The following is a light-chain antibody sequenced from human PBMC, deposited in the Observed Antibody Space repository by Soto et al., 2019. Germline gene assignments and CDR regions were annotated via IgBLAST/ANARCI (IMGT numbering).Light chain of an antibody. CDR1: QSIRNW. CDR3: QQYNSYWT. CDR2: DAS. Sequence: DIQMTQSPSTLSASVGDRVTITCRASQSIRNWLAWYQQKPGKAPKLLIYDASSLESGVPSRFGGSGSGTEFTLTISSLQPDDFATYYCQQYNSYWTFGQGTKVDIK. V-gene: IGKV1-5*01. J-gene: IGKJ1*01.